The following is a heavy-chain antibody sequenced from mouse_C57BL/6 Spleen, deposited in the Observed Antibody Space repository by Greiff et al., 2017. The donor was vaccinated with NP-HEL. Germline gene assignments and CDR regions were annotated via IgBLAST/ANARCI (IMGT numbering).Heavy chain of an antibody. Sequence: EVQGVESGGGLVKPGGSLKLSCAASGFTFSSYAMSWVRQTPEKRLEWVATISDGGSYTYYPDNVKGRFTISRDNAKNNLYLQMSHLKSEDTAMYYCARDRGYYGSRSYYFDYWGQGTTLTVSS. CDR2: ISDGGSYT. V-gene: IGHV5-4*01. CDR3: ARDRGYYGSRSYYFDY. D-gene: IGHD1-1*01. CDR1: GFTFSSYA. J-gene: IGHJ2*01.